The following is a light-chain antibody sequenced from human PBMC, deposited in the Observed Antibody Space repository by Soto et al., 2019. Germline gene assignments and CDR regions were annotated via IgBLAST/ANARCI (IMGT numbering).Light chain of an antibody. Sequence: QSVLTQPPSASGTPGQRVTISCSGSSSNIESNFVYWYQQFPGTAPRLRIYRNNQRPSGVPDRFSDSKSCTSASLAISALRSEEESDSYCTVWDDRLRGRLCGGGTKVTVL. CDR3: TVWDDRLRGRL. CDR1: SSNIESNF. CDR2: RNN. V-gene: IGLV1-47*01. J-gene: IGLJ2*01.